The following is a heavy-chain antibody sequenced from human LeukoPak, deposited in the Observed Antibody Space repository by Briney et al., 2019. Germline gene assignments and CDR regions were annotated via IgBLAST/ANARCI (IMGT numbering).Heavy chain of an antibody. V-gene: IGHV3-23*01. CDR3: AKAACSGGSCYSRYYYGMDV. CDR1: GFTFSSYA. D-gene: IGHD2-15*01. J-gene: IGHJ6*02. Sequence: GGSLRLSCAASGFTFSSYAMSWVRQDPGKGLEWVSAISGSGGSTYYADSVKGRFTISRDNSKNTLYLQMNSLRAEDTAVYYCAKAACSGGSCYSRYYYGMDVWGQGTTVTVSS. CDR2: ISGSGGST.